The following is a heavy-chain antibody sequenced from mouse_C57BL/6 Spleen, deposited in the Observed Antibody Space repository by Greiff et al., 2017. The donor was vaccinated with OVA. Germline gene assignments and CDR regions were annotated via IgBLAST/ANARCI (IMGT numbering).Heavy chain of an antibody. Sequence: VQLKESGAELVRPGASVKLSCTASGFNIKDDYMHWVKQRPEQGLEWIGWIDPENGDTEYASKFQGKATITADTSSNTAYLQLSSLTSEDTAVYYCTQLTGSWFACWGQGTLVTVSA. D-gene: IGHD4-1*01. J-gene: IGHJ3*01. V-gene: IGHV14-4*01. CDR1: GFNIKDDY. CDR2: IDPENGDT. CDR3: TQLTGSWFAC.